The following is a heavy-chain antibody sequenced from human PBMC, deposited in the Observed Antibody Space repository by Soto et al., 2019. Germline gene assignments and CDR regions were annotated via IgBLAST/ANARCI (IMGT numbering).Heavy chain of an antibody. V-gene: IGHV3-30*18. CDR2: VSHDGRNT. J-gene: IGHJ6*02. D-gene: IGHD3-10*02. CDR3: AKDAPVMLSYYYGMDV. Sequence: GGSLRLSCAASGFTFSDYAMHWVRQAPGKGLEWVAVVSHDGRNTHYADSVKGRFTISRDNSKNTLYLQMNSLRAEDTAAYYCAKDAPVMLSYYYGMDVWGQGTTVTVSS. CDR1: GFTFSDYA.